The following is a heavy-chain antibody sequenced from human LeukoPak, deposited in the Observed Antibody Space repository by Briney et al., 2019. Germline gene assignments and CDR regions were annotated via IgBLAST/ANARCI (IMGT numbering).Heavy chain of an antibody. V-gene: IGHV4-30-4*08. Sequence: PSQTLSLTCTVSGGSISSGDYYWSWIRQPPGKGLEWIGYIYYSGSTYYNPSLKSRVTISVDTSKNQFSLKLSSVTAADTAVYSCARDIVVVPAAIVSRVGYYFDYWGQGTLVTVSS. CDR3: ARDIVVVPAAIVSRVGYYFDY. D-gene: IGHD2-2*02. J-gene: IGHJ4*02. CDR2: IYYSGST. CDR1: GGSISSGDYY.